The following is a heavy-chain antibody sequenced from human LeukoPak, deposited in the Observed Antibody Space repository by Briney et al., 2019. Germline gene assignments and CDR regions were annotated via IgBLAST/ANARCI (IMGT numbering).Heavy chain of an antibody. J-gene: IGHJ5*02. CDR2: INHSGST. CDR3: ARHWARIAAAGRGINWFDP. Sequence: SETLSLTCAVYGGSFSGYYWSWIRQPPGKGLEWIGEINHSGSTNYNPSLKSRVTISVDTSKNQFSLKLSSVTAADTAVYYCARHWARIAAAGRGINWFDPWGQGTLVTASS. D-gene: IGHD6-13*01. CDR1: GGSFSGYY. V-gene: IGHV4-34*01.